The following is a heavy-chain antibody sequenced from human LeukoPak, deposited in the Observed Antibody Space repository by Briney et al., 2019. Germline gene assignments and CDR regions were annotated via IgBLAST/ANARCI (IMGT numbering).Heavy chain of an antibody. V-gene: IGHV4-30-2*01. D-gene: IGHD5-24*01. Sequence: SETLSLTCAVSGGSINSGGYSWSWIRQPPGKGLEWIGYIYHSGSTYYNPSLKSRVTISVDRSKNQFSLKLSSVTAADTAVYYCARGVEMATIIDYWGQGTLVTVSS. CDR2: IYHSGST. CDR1: GGSINSGGYS. J-gene: IGHJ4*02. CDR3: ARGVEMATIIDY.